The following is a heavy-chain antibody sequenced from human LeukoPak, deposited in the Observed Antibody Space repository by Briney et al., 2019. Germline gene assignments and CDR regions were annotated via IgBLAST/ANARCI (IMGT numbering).Heavy chain of an antibody. CDR1: GYAFTSYA. CDR3: ARTHDAFDI. CDR2: ISAGNGNT. Sequence: ASVKVSCKASGYAFTSYAMHWVRQAPGQRLEWMGWISAGNGNTKYSQKFQGRVTITRDTSASTAYMGLSSLRSEDTAVYYCARTHDAFDIWGQGTMVTVSS. V-gene: IGHV1-3*01. J-gene: IGHJ3*02.